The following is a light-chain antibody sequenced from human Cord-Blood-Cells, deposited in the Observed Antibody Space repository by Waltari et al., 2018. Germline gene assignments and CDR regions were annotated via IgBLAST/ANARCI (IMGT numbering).Light chain of an antibody. CDR2: AAS. J-gene: IGKJ2*01. CDR1: QSISSY. CDR3: QQSYSTPPYT. Sequence: DIQMTQSPSSLSASVGDRVTITCRASQSISSYLNWYQQKPGKAPKLLIYAASSLQSGVPSRCSGSGSWTDFTLTISSLQPEDFATYYCQQSYSTPPYTFGQGTKLEIK. V-gene: IGKV1-39*01.